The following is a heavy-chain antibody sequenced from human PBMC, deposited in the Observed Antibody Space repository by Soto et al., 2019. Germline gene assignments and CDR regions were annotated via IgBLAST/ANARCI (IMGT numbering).Heavy chain of an antibody. J-gene: IGHJ3*02. CDR2: ISSNGGST. D-gene: IGHD6-13*01. V-gene: IGHV3-64D*08. CDR1: GFTFSSYA. CDR3: VKDIGYAPGIAAILDAFDI. Sequence: GGSLRLSCSASGFTFSSYAMHWVRQAPGKGLEYVSAISSNGGSTYYADSVKGRFTISRDNSKNTLYLQMSSLRAEDTAVYYCVKDIGYAPGIAAILDAFDIWGQGTMVTVSS.